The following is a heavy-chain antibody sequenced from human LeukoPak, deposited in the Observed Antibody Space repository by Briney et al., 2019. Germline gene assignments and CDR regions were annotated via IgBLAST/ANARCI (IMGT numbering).Heavy chain of an antibody. CDR2: IYYSGST. V-gene: IGHV4-31*03. D-gene: IGHD6-6*01. CDR1: GGSISRSGYY. Sequence: KASETLSLTCTVSGGSISRSGYYWSWIRQHPGKGLEWIGHIYYSGSTYYNPSLKSRVTISVDTSKNQFSLKLSSVTAADTAVYYCARDLRSSSSSGINYYGMDVWGQGTTVTVSS. J-gene: IGHJ6*02. CDR3: ARDLRSSSSSGINYYGMDV.